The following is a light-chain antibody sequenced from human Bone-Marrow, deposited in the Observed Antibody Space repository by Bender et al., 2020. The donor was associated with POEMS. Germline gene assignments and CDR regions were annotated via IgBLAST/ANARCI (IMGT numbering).Light chain of an antibody. J-gene: IGLJ2*01. CDR3: CSYGGRYNVV. CDR1: TSDVGGYNF. CDR2: DVS. Sequence: QSALTQPRSVSGSPGQSVTISCTGTTSDVGGYNFVSWYQQHPGNAPKLMIYDVSKRPSGVPDRFSGSKSGNTASLTISGLQAEDEADYYCCSYGGRYNVVSGGGTKLTVL. V-gene: IGLV2-11*01.